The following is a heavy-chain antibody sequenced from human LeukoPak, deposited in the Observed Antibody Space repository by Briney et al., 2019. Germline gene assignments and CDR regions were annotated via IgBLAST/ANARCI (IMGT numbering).Heavy chain of an antibody. CDR2: LHPNSGTA. D-gene: IGHD3/OR15-3a*01. CDR1: GDTFTNYG. CDR3: ARVTSRFWTGYYDPFDI. J-gene: IGHJ3*02. V-gene: IGHV1-8*03. Sequence: GASVKVSCKASGDTFTNYGINWVRQATGQGLEWMGWLHPNSGTAGYAQNFQGRVTITGDTSMSTAYMELSSLRSEDTAVYYCARVTSRFWTGYYDPFDIWGQGTMVAVSS.